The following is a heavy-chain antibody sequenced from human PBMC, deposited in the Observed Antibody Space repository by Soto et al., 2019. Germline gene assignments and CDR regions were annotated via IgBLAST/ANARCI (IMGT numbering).Heavy chain of an antibody. V-gene: IGHV3-30*18. CDR3: AKDIARGLFSYYYYGMDV. CDR2: ISYDGSNK. D-gene: IGHD3-16*02. J-gene: IGHJ6*02. CDR1: GFTFSSYG. Sequence: PGGSRRLSCAASGFTFSSYGMHWVRQAPGKGLEWVAVISYDGSNKYYADSVKGRFTISRDNSKNTLYLQMNSLRAEDTAVYYCAKDIARGLFSYYYYGMDVWGQGTTVTVSS.